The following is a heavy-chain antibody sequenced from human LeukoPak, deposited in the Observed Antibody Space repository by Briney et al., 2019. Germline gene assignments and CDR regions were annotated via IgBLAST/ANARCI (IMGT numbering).Heavy chain of an antibody. CDR1: GFTFSSYG. Sequence: GGSLRLSCAASGFTFSSYGMHWVRQAPGKGLEWVAVISYDGSNKYYADSVKGRFTISRDNSKNTLYLQMNSLRAEDTAVYYCAKGPQSVAGPQGYWGQGTLVTVSS. J-gene: IGHJ4*02. D-gene: IGHD6-19*01. CDR3: AKGPQSVAGPQGY. CDR2: ISYDGSNK. V-gene: IGHV3-30*18.